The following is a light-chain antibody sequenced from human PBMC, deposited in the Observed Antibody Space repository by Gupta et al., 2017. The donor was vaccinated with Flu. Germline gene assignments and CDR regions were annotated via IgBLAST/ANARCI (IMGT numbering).Light chain of an antibody. J-gene: IGKJ2*01. CDR3: QLANSVPRYT. CDR2: AAS. CDR1: QGISSW. V-gene: IGKV1-12*01. Sequence: DIQMTQSPSSVSASVGDRVTITCRVSQGISSWLAWYQQKPGKAPKRLIYAASSCQSGVPSRCSRSGSATDFTLTISSLQPEDVSTYYWQLANSVPRYTFGQGTKLEIK.